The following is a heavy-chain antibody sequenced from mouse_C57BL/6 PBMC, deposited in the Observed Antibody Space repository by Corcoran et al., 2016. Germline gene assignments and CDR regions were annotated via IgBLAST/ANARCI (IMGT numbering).Heavy chain of an antibody. CDR1: GYTFTSYG. CDR2: IYPRSGNT. D-gene: IGHD1-1*01. Sequence: QVQLQQSGAELARPGASVKLSCKASGYTFTSYGISWVKQRTGQGLEWIGEIYPRSGNTYYNEKFKGKATLTADKSSSTAYMELRSLTSEDSAVYFCARQGPYYYGSSYVDWGQGTTLTVSS. CDR3: ARQGPYYYGSSYVD. V-gene: IGHV1-81*01. J-gene: IGHJ2*01.